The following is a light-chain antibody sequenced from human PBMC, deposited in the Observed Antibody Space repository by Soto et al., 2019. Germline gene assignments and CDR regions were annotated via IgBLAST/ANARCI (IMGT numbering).Light chain of an antibody. J-gene: IGLJ2*01. CDR3: SSYAGSNNLVV. CDR1: SSDVGGYNY. V-gene: IGLV2-8*01. Sequence: QAVVTQPPSASGSPGQSVTISCTGTSSDVGGYNYVSWYQQHPGKAPKLMIYEVSKRPSGVPDRFSGSKSANTASLTVSGLQAEDEADYYCSSYAGSNNLVVFGGGTKLTVL. CDR2: EVS.